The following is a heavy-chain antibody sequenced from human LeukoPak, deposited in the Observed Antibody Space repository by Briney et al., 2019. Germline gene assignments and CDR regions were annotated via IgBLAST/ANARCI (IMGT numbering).Heavy chain of an antibody. CDR2: ISSSGSTI. CDR1: GFTFSDYY. Sequence: GGSLRLSCAASGFTFSDYYMSWIRQAPGKGLEWVSYISSSGSTIYYADSVKGRFTISRDNAKKSLYLQMNSLRAEDTALYYCAKDRDGYNGNFDYWGQGNLVTVSS. CDR3: AKDRDGYNGNFDY. J-gene: IGHJ4*02. V-gene: IGHV3-11*01. D-gene: IGHD5-24*01.